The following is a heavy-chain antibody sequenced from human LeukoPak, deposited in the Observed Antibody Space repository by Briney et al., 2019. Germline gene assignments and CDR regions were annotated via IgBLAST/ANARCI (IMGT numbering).Heavy chain of an antibody. Sequence: GGSLRLSCAASGFTFSSYAMSWVRQAPGKGLEWVSAISGSGGSTYYADSVKGRFTISRDNSKNTLYLQMNSLRAEDTAVYYCAKLGSSSESGSWFDPWGQGTLVTVSS. CDR2: ISGSGGST. CDR3: AKLGSSSESGSWFDP. D-gene: IGHD6-13*01. J-gene: IGHJ5*02. V-gene: IGHV3-23*01. CDR1: GFTFSSYA.